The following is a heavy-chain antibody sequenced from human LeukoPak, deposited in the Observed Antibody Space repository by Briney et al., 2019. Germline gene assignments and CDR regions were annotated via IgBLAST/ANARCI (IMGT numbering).Heavy chain of an antibody. D-gene: IGHD1-26*01. V-gene: IGHV3-11*04. CDR2: ISSSGSTI. Sequence: GGSLRLSCAASGFTFSDYYMSWIRQAPGKGLEWVSYISSSGSTIYYADSVKGRFTISRDNAKNSLYLQMNSLRAEDTALYYCAVCVRAISVWFDAWGQGTLVTVSS. CDR1: GFTFSDYY. CDR3: AVCVRAISVWFDA. J-gene: IGHJ5*02.